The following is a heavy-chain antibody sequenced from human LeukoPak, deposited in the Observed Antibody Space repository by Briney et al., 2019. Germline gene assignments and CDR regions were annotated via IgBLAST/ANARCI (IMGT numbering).Heavy chain of an antibody. CDR2: IRSKTDGGTT. J-gene: IGHJ4*02. Sequence: PGGSLRLSCAASGFTFSNAWMSWVRQAPGKGLEWVGRIRSKTDGGTTDYAAPVKGRFTISRDDSKNTLYLQMNSLKTEDTAVYYCTTEQWLVGPSFDYWGQGTLVTVSS. D-gene: IGHD6-19*01. V-gene: IGHV3-15*01. CDR3: TTEQWLVGPSFDY. CDR1: GFTFSNAW.